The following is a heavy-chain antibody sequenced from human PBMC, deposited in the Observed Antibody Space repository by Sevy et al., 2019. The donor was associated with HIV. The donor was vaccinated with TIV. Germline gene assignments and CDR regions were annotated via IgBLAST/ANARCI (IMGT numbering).Heavy chain of an antibody. J-gene: IGHJ4*02. CDR1: ALTFTRYA. Sequence: GGSLRLSCAASALTFTRYAFHWVRQAPGKGPEWLGVISYEGSNIYYGPSVKGRFTISRDNSKNTLYLQMNDMRTEDLSVYCYHQDLHPPGPVRGTNFDYWGRGTLVTVSS. CDR3: HQDLHPPGPVRGTNFDY. D-gene: IGHD1-1*01. CDR2: ISYEGSNI. V-gene: IGHV3-30*03.